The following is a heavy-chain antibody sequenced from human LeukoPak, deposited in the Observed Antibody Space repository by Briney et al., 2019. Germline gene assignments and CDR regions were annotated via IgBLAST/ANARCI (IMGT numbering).Heavy chain of an antibody. CDR3: AREGIGNYGEVFDY. D-gene: IGHD4-11*01. V-gene: IGHV3-7*01. Sequence: GGSLRLSCAASGFIFTDYWMYWVRQAPGRGLAWVANIKPDGSEKYYVDSVKGRFTISRDNAKNSLYLQMNSLRAEDTAVYYCAREGIGNYGEVFDYWGQGTLVTVSS. CDR1: GFIFTDYW. CDR2: IKPDGSEK. J-gene: IGHJ4*02.